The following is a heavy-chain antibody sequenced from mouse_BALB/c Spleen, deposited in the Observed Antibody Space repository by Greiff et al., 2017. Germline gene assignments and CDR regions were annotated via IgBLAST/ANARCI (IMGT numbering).Heavy chain of an antibody. D-gene: IGHD2-2*01. Sequence: EVKLMESGGGLVQPGGSLKLSCAASGFTFSSYGMSWVRQTPDKRLELVATINSNGGSTYYPDSVKGRFTISRDNAKNTLYLQMSSLKSEDTAMYYCARDQRDGYDKYFDVWGAGTTVTVSS. CDR1: GFTFSSYG. CDR3: ARDQRDGYDKYFDV. V-gene: IGHV5-6-3*01. CDR2: INSNGGST. J-gene: IGHJ1*01.